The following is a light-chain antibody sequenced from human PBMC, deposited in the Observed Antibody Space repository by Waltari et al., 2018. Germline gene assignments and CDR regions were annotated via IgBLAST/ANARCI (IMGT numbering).Light chain of an antibody. Sequence: SYELTQPPSVSVSPGQTARITCSGHELPRKYTYWFQHKSGQAPRLVTYEDTKRPSGIPERFSGSSSGTVATLTITGAQVDDEADYYCYSSDSTGLRVFGGGTTVVVL. CDR2: EDT. CDR3: YSSDSTGLRV. CDR1: ELPRKY. V-gene: IGLV3-10*01. J-gene: IGLJ1*01.